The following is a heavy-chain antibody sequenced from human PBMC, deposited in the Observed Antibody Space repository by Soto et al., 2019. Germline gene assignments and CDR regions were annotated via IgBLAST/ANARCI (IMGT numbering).Heavy chain of an antibody. V-gene: IGHV3-23*01. CDR3: ANQVTIFGVVPNWFDP. D-gene: IGHD3-3*01. CDR1: GFTFSTYA. CDR2: VSASGRNT. Sequence: GGSLRLSCAASGFTFSTYAMAWVRQAPGKGLEWVSGVSASGRNTDYADPVKGRFYISRDNSKNTVSLHMNSLRAEDTAVYYCANQVTIFGVVPNWFDPWGQGTLVTVSS. J-gene: IGHJ5*02.